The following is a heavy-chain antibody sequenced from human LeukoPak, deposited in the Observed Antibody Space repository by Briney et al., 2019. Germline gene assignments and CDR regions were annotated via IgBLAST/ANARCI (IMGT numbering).Heavy chain of an antibody. J-gene: IGHJ1*01. CDR2: IYHSGST. D-gene: IGHD3-22*01. V-gene: IGHV4-30-2*01. CDR3: AIGSSGYYPEYFQH. CDR1: GGSISSGGYS. Sequence: SRTLSLTCAVSGGSISSGGYSWSWIRQPPGKGLEWIGYIYHSGSTYYNPSLKSRVTISVDRSKNQFSLKLSSVTAADTAVYYCAIGSSGYYPEYFQHWGQGTLVTVSS.